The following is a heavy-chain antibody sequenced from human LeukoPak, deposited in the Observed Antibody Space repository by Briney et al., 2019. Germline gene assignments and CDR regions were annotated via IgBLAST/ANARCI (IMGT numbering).Heavy chain of an antibody. J-gene: IGHJ5*02. D-gene: IGHD3-3*01. V-gene: IGHV1-18*01. CDR2: ISAYNGNT. CDR1: GYTFTSYG. Sequence: ASVKVSCKASGYTFTSYGISWVRQAPGQGLEWMGWISAYNGNTNYAQKLQGRVTMTTDTSTSTAYMELRSPRSDDTAVYYCARDTPVPLVDDFWSGYYPTFDPWGQGTLVTVSS. CDR3: ARDTPVPLVDDFWSGYYPTFDP.